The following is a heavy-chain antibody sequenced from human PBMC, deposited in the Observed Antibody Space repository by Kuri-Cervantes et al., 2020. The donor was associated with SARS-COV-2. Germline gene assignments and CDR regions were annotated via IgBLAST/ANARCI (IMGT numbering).Heavy chain of an antibody. CDR3: VGTRWNFDFWCGYSFLDY. CDR1: AFSFSDYY. D-gene: IGHD3-3*01. V-gene: IGHV3-11*04. J-gene: IGHJ4*02. Sequence: GGSLRLSCAASAFSFSDYYMSWIRQAPGKGLEWVSYISSTGSTIYYADSVKGRLTSSRDNAKNSLYLQMNSLRAEDTAVYYCVGTRWNFDFWCGYSFLDYWGQGTLVTVSS. CDR2: ISSTGSTI.